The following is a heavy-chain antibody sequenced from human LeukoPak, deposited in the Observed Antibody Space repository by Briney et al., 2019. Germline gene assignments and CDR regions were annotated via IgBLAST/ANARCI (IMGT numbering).Heavy chain of an antibody. D-gene: IGHD1-26*01. CDR3: ARGDPGSYYFDY. CDR2: IWYDGSNK. Sequence: PGGSLRLSCAASGFTFSSYGMHWVRQAPGKGLEWVAVIWYDGSNKYYADSAKGRFTISRDNSKNTLYLQMNSLRAEDTAVYYCARGDPGSYYFDYWGQGTLVTVSS. V-gene: IGHV3-33*01. CDR1: GFTFSSYG. J-gene: IGHJ4*02.